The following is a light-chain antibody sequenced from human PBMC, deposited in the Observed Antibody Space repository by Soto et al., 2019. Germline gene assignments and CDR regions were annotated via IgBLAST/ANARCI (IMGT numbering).Light chain of an antibody. CDR3: QQYYRTPVT. Sequence: DIVMTQSPDSLAVSLGERATINCKSSQSVLYNSNNKNYLAWYQQRPGQPPKMLIYWASSRIFGVPDRFSGSGSGTDFTLTISCLQAEDVAVYYCQQYYRTPVTFGPGTKVDIK. J-gene: IGKJ3*01. CDR1: QSVLYNSNNKNY. CDR2: WAS. V-gene: IGKV4-1*01.